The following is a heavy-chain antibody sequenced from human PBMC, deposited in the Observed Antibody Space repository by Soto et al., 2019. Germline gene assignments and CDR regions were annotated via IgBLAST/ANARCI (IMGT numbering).Heavy chain of an antibody. CDR1: GYTSTSNG. Sequence: ASVKLSCKASGYTSTSNGLWWVRQATKQGLEWMGWISAYNGNTNYAQKLQGRVTMTTDTSTSTAYMELRSLRSDDTAVYYCARDLMTTPRNFDYWGQGTLVTVSS. D-gene: IGHD4-17*01. V-gene: IGHV1-18*01. CDR3: ARDLMTTPRNFDY. CDR2: ISAYNGNT. J-gene: IGHJ4*02.